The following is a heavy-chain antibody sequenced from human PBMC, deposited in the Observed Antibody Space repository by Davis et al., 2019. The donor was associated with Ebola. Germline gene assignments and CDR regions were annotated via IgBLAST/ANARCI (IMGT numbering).Heavy chain of an antibody. CDR3: ARDDVPGLLDS. Sequence: SETLSLTCTISGGSIISTRYYWGWVRQPPERGLEWIGTIYHTGNTFYIPSLKSRVSMSVDTAKNQFSLKVISVTAADSAVYYCARDDVPGLLDSWGLGARVIVSS. CDR1: GGSIISTRYY. CDR2: IYHTGNT. J-gene: IGHJ4*02. V-gene: IGHV4-39*07. D-gene: IGHD3-10*02.